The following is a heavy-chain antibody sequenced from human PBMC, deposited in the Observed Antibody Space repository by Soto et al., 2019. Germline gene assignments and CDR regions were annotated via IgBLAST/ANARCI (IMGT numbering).Heavy chain of an antibody. D-gene: IGHD4-17*01. CDR1: GGSISSSDW. CDR3: ARDPGDGDYEGYYYYGMDV. CDR2: IYHSGNT. J-gene: IGHJ6*02. Sequence: QVQLQESGPGLVKPSGTLSLTCAVSGGSISSSDWWSWVRQPPGKGLEWIGEIYHSGNTNYNPSLKRRVTISVDKSKNQFSLKLSSVTAADTAVYYCARDPGDGDYEGYYYYGMDVWGQGTTVTVSS. V-gene: IGHV4-4*02.